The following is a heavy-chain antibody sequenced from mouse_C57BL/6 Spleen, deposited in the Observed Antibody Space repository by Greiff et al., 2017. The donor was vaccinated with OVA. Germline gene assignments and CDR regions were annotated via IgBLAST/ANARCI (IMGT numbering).Heavy chain of an antibody. CDR1: GYTFTDYE. Sequence: VQLQQFGAELVRPGASVTLSCKASGYTFTDYEMHWVKQTPVHGLEWIGAIDPETGGTAYNQKFKGKAILTADKSSSTAYMELRSLTSEDSAVYYCVPGVPMDYWGQGTSVTVSS. CDR3: VPGVPMDY. CDR2: IDPETGGT. V-gene: IGHV1-15*01. J-gene: IGHJ4*01.